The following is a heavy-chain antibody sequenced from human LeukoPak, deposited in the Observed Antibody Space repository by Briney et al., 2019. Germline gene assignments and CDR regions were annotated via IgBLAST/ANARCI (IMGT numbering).Heavy chain of an antibody. CDR1: GYTFTSYD. CDR3: ARTYDFWSGYYPFDY. CDR2: MNPNSGNT. Sequence: ASVKVSCKASGYTFTSYDINWVRQAPGQGLEWMGWMNPNSGNTVYAQKFQGRVTITRNTSISTAYMELSSLRSEDTAVYYCARTYDFWSGYYPFDYWGQGTLVTVSS. J-gene: IGHJ4*02. D-gene: IGHD3-3*01. V-gene: IGHV1-8*03.